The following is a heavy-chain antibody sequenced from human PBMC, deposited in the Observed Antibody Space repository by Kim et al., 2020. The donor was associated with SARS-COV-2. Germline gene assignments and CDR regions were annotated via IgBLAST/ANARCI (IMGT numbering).Heavy chain of an antibody. D-gene: IGHD3-3*01. CDR3: ARNDYDFWSGYYYDY. V-gene: IGHV3-7*01. CDR1: GFTFSSYW. CDR2: IKQDGSEK. Sequence: GGSLRLSCAASGFTFSSYWMSWVRQAPGKGLEWVANIKQDGSEKYYVDSVKGRFTISRDNAKNSLYLQMNSLRAEDTAVYYCARNDYDFWSGYYYDYWGQGTLVTVSS. J-gene: IGHJ4*02.